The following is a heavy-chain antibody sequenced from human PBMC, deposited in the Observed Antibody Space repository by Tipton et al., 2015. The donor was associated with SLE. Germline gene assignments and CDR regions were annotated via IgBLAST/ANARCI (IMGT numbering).Heavy chain of an antibody. D-gene: IGHD5-18*01. Sequence: QVQLVQSGAEVKKPGASVKVSCKASGYTFTSYGISWVRQAPGQGLEWMGWISAYNGNTNYAQKLQGRVTMTTDTSTSTAYMELRSLRSDDTAVYYCARVGNGYSYGERHAFDIWGQGTMVTVSS. V-gene: IGHV1-18*04. CDR1: GYTFTSYG. CDR3: ARVGNGYSYGERHAFDI. J-gene: IGHJ3*02. CDR2: ISAYNGNT.